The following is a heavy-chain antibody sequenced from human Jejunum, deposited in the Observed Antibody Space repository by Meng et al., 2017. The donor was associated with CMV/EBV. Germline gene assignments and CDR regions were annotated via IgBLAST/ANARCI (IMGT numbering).Heavy chain of an antibody. D-gene: IGHD2-21*01. V-gene: IGHV3-33*06. CDR3: AKDHCGGDCYNSGWFDP. J-gene: IGHJ5*02. CDR1: TFSSYG. CDR2: IWYDGSNT. Sequence: TFSSYGMDWVRHTPGKGLEWLTVIWYDGSNTYYADSVKGRFIISRDNSRNTLYLQMNSLTVEDTAVYYCAKDHCGGDCYNSGWFDPWGQGTLVTVSS.